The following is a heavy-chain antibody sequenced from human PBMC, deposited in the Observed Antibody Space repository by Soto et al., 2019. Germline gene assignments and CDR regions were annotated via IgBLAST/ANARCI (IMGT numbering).Heavy chain of an antibody. CDR1: GGSINSRYY. V-gene: IGHV4-30-4*01. Sequence: PSETLSLTCAVSGGSINSRYYWSWIRQPPGKGLEWIGYIYYSGSTYYNPSLKSRVTISVDTSKNQFSLKLSSVTAADTAVYYCARVRYINAFDIWGQGTMVTVSS. J-gene: IGHJ3*02. CDR2: IYYSGST. CDR3: ARVRYINAFDI. D-gene: IGHD3-9*01.